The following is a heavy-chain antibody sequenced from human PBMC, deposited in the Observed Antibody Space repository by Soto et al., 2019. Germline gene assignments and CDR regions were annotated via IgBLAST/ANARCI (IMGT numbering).Heavy chain of an antibody. CDR1: GYTFTSYD. J-gene: IGHJ5*02. Sequence: QVQLVQSGAEVKKPGASVKVSCKASGYTFTSYDINWVRQATGQGLEWMGWMNPNSGNTGYAQKFQGRVTMTRNTSISTAYMELSSLRSEDTAMYYCAREYCSSTSCYALNWFDPWGQGTLVTVSS. V-gene: IGHV1-8*01. CDR2: MNPNSGNT. D-gene: IGHD2-2*01. CDR3: AREYCSSTSCYALNWFDP.